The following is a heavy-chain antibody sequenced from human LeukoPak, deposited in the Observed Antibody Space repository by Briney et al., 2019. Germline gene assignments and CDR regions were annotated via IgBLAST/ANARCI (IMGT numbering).Heavy chain of an antibody. Sequence: SGTLSLTCAVSGGSISNSNWWSWVRQPPGKGLEWIGEIYHSGSTNYNPSLKSRVTISVDKSKNQFSLKLSSVTAADTAVYYCARTLAYYDILTGYSLLGAFDIWGQGSMVTVSS. V-gene: IGHV4-4*02. J-gene: IGHJ3*02. D-gene: IGHD3-9*01. CDR1: GGSISNSNW. CDR2: IYHSGST. CDR3: ARTLAYYDILTGYSLLGAFDI.